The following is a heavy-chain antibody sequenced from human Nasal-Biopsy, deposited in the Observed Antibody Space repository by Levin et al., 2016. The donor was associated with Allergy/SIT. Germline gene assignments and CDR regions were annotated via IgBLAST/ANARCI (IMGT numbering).Heavy chain of an antibody. CDR3: ASGKEYCTITGARCYYSDY. V-gene: IGHV1-8*01. Sequence: ASVKVSCKASGYTFTNYDINWVRQATGQGLEWMGWMNPSSGNTGFAKNFQGRLTMTRDIPMNTAYMELSRLRSDDTAIYYCASGKEYCTITGARCYYSDYWGQGTLVTVSS. D-gene: IGHD2-8*01. CDR2: MNPSSGNT. J-gene: IGHJ4*02. CDR1: GYTFTNYD.